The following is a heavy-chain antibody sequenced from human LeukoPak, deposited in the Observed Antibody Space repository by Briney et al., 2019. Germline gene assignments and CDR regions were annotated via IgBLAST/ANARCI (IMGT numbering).Heavy chain of an antibody. V-gene: IGHV3-23*01. CDR1: GFSLSSYA. D-gene: IGHD1-14*01. Sequence: PGGSLTLSCAPSGFSLSSYAMSWVRQGPGKGLEWVSAIIGSGGATYYADSVKGRFTISRDNFRNTLYLQMKSLTVEDTAVYYCAKDLGGTYNFYYYGMDVWGQGTTVTVTS. J-gene: IGHJ6*02. CDR3: AKDLGGTYNFYYYGMDV. CDR2: IIGSGGAT.